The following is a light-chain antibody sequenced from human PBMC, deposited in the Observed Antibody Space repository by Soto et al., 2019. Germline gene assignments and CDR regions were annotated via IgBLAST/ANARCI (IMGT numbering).Light chain of an antibody. CDR2: GAS. CDR1: QSVSIN. Sequence: EVVMTQSPATLSVSPGERATLSCRASQSVSINLAWYQQKLGQAPRLVIYGASTGATGIPARFSGSGSGTDLTLTISSLESEDFALYYCQQYNIWPLTFGGGTQLEIK. J-gene: IGKJ4*01. CDR3: QQYNIWPLT. V-gene: IGKV3-15*01.